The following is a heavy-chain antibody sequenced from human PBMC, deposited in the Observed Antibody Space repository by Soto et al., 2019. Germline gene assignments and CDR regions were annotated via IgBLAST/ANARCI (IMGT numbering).Heavy chain of an antibody. CDR2: IHYGGNA. CDR3: ARRYYDTLTGLPYYFDY. J-gene: IGHJ4*02. CDR1: GGSINTYNLF. Sequence: TLSLTCTVSGGSINTYNLFWAWVRQPPGKGLEWIASIHYGGNAYYSPSLKSRLTITKDTSKNQVVLTMTNMDPVDTATYYCARRYYDTLTGLPYYFDYWGQGTLVTVSS. V-gene: IGHV2-70*18. D-gene: IGHD3-9*01.